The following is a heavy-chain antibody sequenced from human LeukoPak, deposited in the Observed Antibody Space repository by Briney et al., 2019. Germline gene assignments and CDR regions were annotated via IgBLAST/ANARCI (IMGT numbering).Heavy chain of an antibody. J-gene: IGHJ3*02. D-gene: IGHD1-14*01. CDR1: GFAFRSHP. CDR2: ISGSGDST. Sequence: GGSLRLSCSASGFAFRSHPMHWVRQAPGRGLDYVSAISGSGDSTYHADSVKGRFTISRDNSRNTLYLQMNSLRREDTALYYCVKESIDNLDGLHTFDMWGQGTMVTVSS. V-gene: IGHV3-64D*06. CDR3: VKESIDNLDGLHTFDM.